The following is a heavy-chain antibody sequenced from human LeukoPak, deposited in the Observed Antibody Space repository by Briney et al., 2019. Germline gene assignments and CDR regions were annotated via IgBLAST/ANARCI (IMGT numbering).Heavy chain of an antibody. CDR2: ISSGSSYL. V-gene: IGHV3-21*01. D-gene: IGHD6-6*01. Sequence: GGSLRLSCAASGFTFSSYSMNGVRQAPGKGLEWVSSISSGSSYLYYADSMKGRFTISRDNAKNSLYLQMNSLRAEDTAVYYCARDHLTYSSSSDFDYWGQGTLVTVSS. J-gene: IGHJ4*02. CDR3: ARDHLTYSSSSDFDY. CDR1: GFTFSSYS.